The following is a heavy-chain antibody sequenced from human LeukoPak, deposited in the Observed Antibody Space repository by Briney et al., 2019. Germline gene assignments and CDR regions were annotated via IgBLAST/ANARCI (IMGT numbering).Heavy chain of an antibody. Sequence: SETLSLTCTVSGGSISSYYWSWIRQPPGKGLEWIGYIYYSGSTDYNPSLKSRVTISVDTSKNQFSLKLSSVTAADTAVYYCARQSGSYSLYYFDYWGQGTLVTVSS. CDR3: ARQSGSYSLYYFDY. CDR1: GGSISSYY. J-gene: IGHJ4*02. D-gene: IGHD1-26*01. V-gene: IGHV4-59*01. CDR2: IYYSGST.